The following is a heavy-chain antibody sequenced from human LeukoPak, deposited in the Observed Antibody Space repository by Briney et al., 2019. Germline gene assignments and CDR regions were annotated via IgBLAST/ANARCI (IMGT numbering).Heavy chain of an antibody. V-gene: IGHV1-18*01. CDR3: AKDPGSLNRVGQYYFDY. D-gene: IGHD1-14*01. Sequence: ASVKVSCTASGYTFTTYGITWVRQAPGQGLEWMGWISAYNGNTNYAQTLQGRVTMTTDTSTSTAYMEPRSLRSDDTAVYYCAKDPGSLNRVGQYYFDYWAREPWSPSPQ. J-gene: IGHJ4*02. CDR2: ISAYNGNT. CDR1: GYTFTTYG.